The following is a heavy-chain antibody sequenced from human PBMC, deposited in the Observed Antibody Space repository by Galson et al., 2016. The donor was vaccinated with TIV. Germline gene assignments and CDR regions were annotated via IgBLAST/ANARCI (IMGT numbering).Heavy chain of an antibody. J-gene: IGHJ3*02. CDR2: IIGVFAAV. CDR1: GGPFRSYA. Sequence: SVKVSCKGSGGPFRSYAISWVRQAPGQGLEWMGGIIGVFAAVTYAQKFQGRVTITADESTSTVYMEVSSLRSEDTAVYYCAKNGQEHDAFDIWGQGTMVTVFS. D-gene: IGHD1/OR15-1a*01. V-gene: IGHV1-69*13. CDR3: AKNGQEHDAFDI.